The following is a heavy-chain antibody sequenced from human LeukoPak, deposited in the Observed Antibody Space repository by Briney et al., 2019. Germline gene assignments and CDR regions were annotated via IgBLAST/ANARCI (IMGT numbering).Heavy chain of an antibody. D-gene: IGHD2-2*02. V-gene: IGHV3-64*01. CDR1: GFTFNNYA. CDR3: ARADCSSSSCYTVSY. J-gene: IGHJ4*02. Sequence: GGSLRLSCAASGFTFNNYAMQWVRQAPGKGLEYVSGIDSIGDSTYYANSVKSRFSISRDNSKNTVYLQMDSLRAEDMAVYYCARADCSSSSCYTVSYWGQGTLVTVSS. CDR2: IDSIGDST.